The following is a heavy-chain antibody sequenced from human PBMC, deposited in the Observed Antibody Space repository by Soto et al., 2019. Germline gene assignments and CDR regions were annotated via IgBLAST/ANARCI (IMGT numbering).Heavy chain of an antibody. J-gene: IGHJ4*02. Sequence: GASVKVSCKASGYTFTSYYMHWVRQAPGQGLEWMGIINPSGGSTSYAQKFQGRVTMTRDTSTSTVYMELSSLRSEDTAVYYCASNYDSSGYYYYFDYWGQGTLVTVSS. CDR1: GYTFTSYY. V-gene: IGHV1-46*01. CDR3: ASNYDSSGYYYYFDY. D-gene: IGHD3-22*01. CDR2: INPSGGST.